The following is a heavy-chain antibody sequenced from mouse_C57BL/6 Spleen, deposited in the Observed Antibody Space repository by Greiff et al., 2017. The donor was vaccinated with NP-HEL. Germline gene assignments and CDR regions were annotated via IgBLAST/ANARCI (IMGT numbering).Heavy chain of an antibody. V-gene: IGHV1-61*01. CDR3: ARYYGRYFDY. J-gene: IGHJ2*01. CDR2: IYPSDSET. CDR1: GYTFTSYW. D-gene: IGHD1-1*01. Sequence: QVQLQQPGAELVRPGSSVKLSCKASGYTFTSYWMDWVKQRPGQGLEWIGNIYPSDSETHYNQKFKDKATLTVDKSSSTAYMQLSSLTSEDSAVYYGARYYGRYFDYWGQGTTLTVSS.